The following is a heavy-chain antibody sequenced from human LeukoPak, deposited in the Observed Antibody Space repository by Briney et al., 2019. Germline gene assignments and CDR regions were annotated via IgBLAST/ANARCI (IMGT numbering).Heavy chain of an antibody. J-gene: IGHJ4*02. Sequence: PGGSLRLSCAASGFTFSSYAMHWVRQAPGKGLEWVAVISYDGSNKYYADSVKGRFTISRDNSKNTLYLQMNSLRAEDTAVYYCATVNYGDPAVFDYWGQGTLVTVSS. CDR2: ISYDGSNK. CDR1: GFTFSSYA. D-gene: IGHD4-17*01. CDR3: ATVNYGDPAVFDY. V-gene: IGHV3-30-3*01.